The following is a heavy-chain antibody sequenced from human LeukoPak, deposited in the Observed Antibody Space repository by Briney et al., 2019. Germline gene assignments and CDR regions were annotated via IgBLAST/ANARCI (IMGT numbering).Heavy chain of an antibody. V-gene: IGHV4-4*07. D-gene: IGHD3-10*01. J-gene: IGHJ4*02. CDR3: ARSQMVRDDYFDY. CDR2: IYSSGST. Sequence: SETLSLTCTVSGGSINSYYWSWIRQPAGKGLEWIGRIYSSGSTNYNPSLKSRVTMSVDTSKNQFSLKLRSVTAADTAVYYCARSQMVRDDYFDYWGQGTLVTVSS. CDR1: GGSINSYY.